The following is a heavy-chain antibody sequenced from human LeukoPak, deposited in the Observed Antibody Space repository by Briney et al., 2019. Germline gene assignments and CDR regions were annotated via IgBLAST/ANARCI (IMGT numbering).Heavy chain of an antibody. CDR1: GYTFTRFY. CDR3: ARDDMEGTPLRVDGFDI. Sequence: GASVKVSCKASGYTFTRFYIHWVRQAPGQGLEYMGWINPNSGDTDSAQQFQGRVTMTGDTSISTAYMELSRLTSDDTAEYYCARDDMEGTPLRVDGFDIWGQGTKVTVSS. J-gene: IGHJ3*02. V-gene: IGHV1-2*02. D-gene: IGHD3-9*01. CDR2: INPNSGDT.